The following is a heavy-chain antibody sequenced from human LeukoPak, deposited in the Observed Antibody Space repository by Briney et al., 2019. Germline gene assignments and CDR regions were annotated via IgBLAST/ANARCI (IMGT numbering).Heavy chain of an antibody. CDR1: GFIFGDYV. CDR2: IRSKAFGGTT. CDR3: TRNRSLDYFDY. V-gene: IGHV3-49*03. J-gene: IGHJ4*02. Sequence: GESLKISCTTSGFIFGDYVMSWFRQAPGQGLEWVGFIRSKAFGGTTEYAASVKGRFTISRDDSKSVAYLQMNSLKTEDTAMYYCTRNRSLDYFDYWGQGTLVTVSS. D-gene: IGHD6-13*01.